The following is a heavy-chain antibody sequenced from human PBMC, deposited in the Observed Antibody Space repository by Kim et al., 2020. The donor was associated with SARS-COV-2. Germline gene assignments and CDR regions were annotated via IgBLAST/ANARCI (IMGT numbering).Heavy chain of an antibody. CDR1: GFTFSDYY. D-gene: IGHD3-22*01. Sequence: GGSLRLSCAASGFTFSDYYMSWIRQAPGKGLEWVSYISSSSYTNYADSVKGRFTISRDNAKNSLYLQMNSLRAEDTAVYYCARGYDSSGYAEYYYYYGMDVWGQGTTVTVSS. CDR3: ARGYDSSGYAEYYYYYGMDV. J-gene: IGHJ6*02. CDR2: ISSSSYT. V-gene: IGHV3-11*06.